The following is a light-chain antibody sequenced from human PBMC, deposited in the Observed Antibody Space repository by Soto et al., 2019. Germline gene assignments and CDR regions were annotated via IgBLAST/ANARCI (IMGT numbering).Light chain of an antibody. J-gene: IGLJ2*01. CDR3: SSSSTNSTLIL. Sequence: QSVLTQPASVSGSPGQTVIISCTGTSSDIGGSNSVSWYQQHPGRAPKLILFDVNTRPSKIPDRFSGSKSDNTAFLTISGLQSDDEADYYCSSSSTNSTLILFGGGTKVTVL. CDR1: SSDIGGSNS. CDR2: DVN. V-gene: IGLV2-14*03.